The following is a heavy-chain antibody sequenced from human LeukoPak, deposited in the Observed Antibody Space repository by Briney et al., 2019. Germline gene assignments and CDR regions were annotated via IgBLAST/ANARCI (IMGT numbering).Heavy chain of an antibody. CDR3: AKGGDESGYSQIDY. Sequence: GGSLRLSCAASGFTFSSNSMTWVRQAPGKGLEWVSVIHSGGTTFYADAAKGRFTISRDNSKNTLYLQMNSLRAEDTAVYYCAKGGDESGYSQIDYWGQGTLVTVSS. J-gene: IGHJ4*02. CDR2: IHSGGTT. V-gene: IGHV3-53*01. D-gene: IGHD3-3*01. CDR1: GFTFSSNS.